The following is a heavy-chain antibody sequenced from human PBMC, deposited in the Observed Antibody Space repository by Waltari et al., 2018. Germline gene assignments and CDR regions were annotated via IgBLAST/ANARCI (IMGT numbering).Heavy chain of an antibody. CDR3: ARQGYSYGYFSAFDI. CDR1: GGSISSSSYY. CDR2: IYYSGGT. Sequence: QLQLQESGPGLVKPSETLSLTCTVSGGSISSSSYYWGWIRQPPGKGLEWIGRIYYSGGTYYNPSLKSRVTISVDTSKNQFSLKLSSVTAADTAVYYCARQGYSYGYFSAFDIWGQGTMVTVSS. J-gene: IGHJ3*02. V-gene: IGHV4-39*01. D-gene: IGHD5-18*01.